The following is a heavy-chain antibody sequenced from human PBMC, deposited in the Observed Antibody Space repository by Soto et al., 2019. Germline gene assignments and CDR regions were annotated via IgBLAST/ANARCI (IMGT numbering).Heavy chain of an antibody. J-gene: IGHJ4*01. CDR2: IYHIGST. Sequence: QVRLQESGPGLVKPSGTLSLTCAVSGGSISSPNLWTWVRQPPGKGLEWIGEIYHIGSTTFNPSLKIRVTVSVDKSKTHFSLNLSSVTAADTAVYYCARSPRSIAAGGIDFWGQGILVTVSS. D-gene: IGHD6-13*01. CDR1: GGSISSPNL. CDR3: ARSPRSIAAGGIDF. V-gene: IGHV4-4*02.